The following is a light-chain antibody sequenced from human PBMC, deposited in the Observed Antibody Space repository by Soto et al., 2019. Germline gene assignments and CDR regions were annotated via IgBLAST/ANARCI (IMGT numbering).Light chain of an antibody. J-gene: IGKJ4*01. CDR2: GAS. CDR3: QQYGSSPLT. Sequence: EIVLTQFPATLSVSPRERASLSCRASQGIFYNLAWFQQRPGQAPRLLIYGASSRATGIPDRFSGSGSGTDFTLTISRLEPEDFAVYYCQQYGSSPLTFGEGTKVDIK. CDR1: QGIFYN. V-gene: IGKV3-20*01.